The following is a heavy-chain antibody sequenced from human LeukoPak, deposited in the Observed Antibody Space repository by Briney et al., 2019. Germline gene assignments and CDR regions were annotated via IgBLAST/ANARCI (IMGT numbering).Heavy chain of an antibody. J-gene: IGHJ4*02. V-gene: IGHV3-21*01. CDR2: INSSSSYI. Sequence: TGGSLTLSCAASGFTFSSYSMNRHRQAPGQGLEGVSYINSSSSYIYYKYSVKGSFTINRDNAKNSLYLQMNSLRAEDTAVYYCARGGYFDPLGIWGQGTLVTVSS. CDR3: ARGGYFDPLGI. CDR1: GFTFSSYS. D-gene: IGHD3-9*01.